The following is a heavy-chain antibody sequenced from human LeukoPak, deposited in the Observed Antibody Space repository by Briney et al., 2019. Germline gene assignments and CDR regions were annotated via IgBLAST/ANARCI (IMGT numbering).Heavy chain of an antibody. CDR2: IYSGGST. CDR1: GFTVSSNY. Sequence: GGSLRLSCAASGFTVSSNYMSWVRQAPGKGLEWVSVIYSGGSTYYADSVKGRFTISRDNSKNKLYLQMNRLRAEDTAVYYCAKVVYYYGSGSSDYWGQGTLVTVSS. CDR3: AKVVYYYGSGSSDY. V-gene: IGHV3-53*01. J-gene: IGHJ4*02. D-gene: IGHD3-10*01.